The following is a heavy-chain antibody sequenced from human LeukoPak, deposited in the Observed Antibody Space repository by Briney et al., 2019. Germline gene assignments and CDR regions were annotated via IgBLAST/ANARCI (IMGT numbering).Heavy chain of an antibody. J-gene: IGHJ6*03. CDR2: INHSGST. Sequence: GSLRLSCAASEFSVGSNYMTWVRQAPGKGLEWIGEINHSGSTNYNPSLKSRVTISVDTSKNQFSLNLSSVTAADTAMYYCARDDRRTYYMDVWGKGTTVTVSS. CDR1: EFSVGSNY. CDR3: ARDDRRTYYMDV. D-gene: IGHD3-22*01. V-gene: IGHV4-34*01.